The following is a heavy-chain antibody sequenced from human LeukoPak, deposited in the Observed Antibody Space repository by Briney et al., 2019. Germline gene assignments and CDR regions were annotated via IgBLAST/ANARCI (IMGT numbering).Heavy chain of an antibody. CDR2: IYSGGST. V-gene: IGHV3-66*01. D-gene: IGHD6-19*01. CDR1: GFIVSSNY. CDR3: AREPGYSSGLDY. J-gene: IGHJ4*02. Sequence: GGSLRLSCAASGFIVSSNYMNWVRQAPGKGLEWVSVIYSGGSTYYPDSVKGRFTISRDNSKNTLYLQMNSLRAEDTAVYYCAREPGYSSGLDYWGPGTLVTVSS.